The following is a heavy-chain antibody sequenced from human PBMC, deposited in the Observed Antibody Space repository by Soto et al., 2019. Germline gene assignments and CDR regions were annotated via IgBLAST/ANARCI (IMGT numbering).Heavy chain of an antibody. CDR2: IYWDDDK. D-gene: IGHD3-3*01. CDR1: GFSLTTSGVG. V-gene: IGHV2-5*02. CDR3: AHRVLRTVFGLVTTTAIYFDF. J-gene: IGHJ4*02. Sequence: QITLNESGPTVVRPTETLTLTCRFSGFSLTTSGVGVGWIRQSPGKAPERLALIYWDDDKRYSASLKSRLTNTKDTSKKQVVLTVSDLDPTDTATYYCAHRVLRTVFGLVTTTAIYFDFWGQGTPVAVSS.